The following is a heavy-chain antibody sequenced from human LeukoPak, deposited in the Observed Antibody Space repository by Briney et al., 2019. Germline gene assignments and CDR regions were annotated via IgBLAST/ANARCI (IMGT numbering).Heavy chain of an antibody. CDR2: IYTSGST. J-gene: IGHJ4*02. Sequence: PSETLSLTCTVSGGSISSYYWSRIRQPPGKGLEWIGYIYTSGSTNYNPSLKSRVTMSLDTSKNQFSLNLSSVTAADTAVYYCARAPGREWLFDYWGQGTLVTVSS. CDR3: ARAPGREWLFDY. CDR1: GGSISSYY. V-gene: IGHV4-4*09. D-gene: IGHD3-3*01.